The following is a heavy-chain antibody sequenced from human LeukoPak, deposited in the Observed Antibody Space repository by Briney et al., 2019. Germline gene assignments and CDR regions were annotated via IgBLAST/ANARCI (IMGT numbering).Heavy chain of an antibody. D-gene: IGHD3-22*01. V-gene: IGHV3-23*01. CDR1: GFTFSSFA. J-gene: IGHJ4*02. CDR3: AKTGDTSGYYYHYDF. Sequence: PGGSLRLSCPASGFTFSSFAMSWVRQAPGKGLEWVAAISGSGGAPYHADSVRGRFTISRDNSKNTLYLQMNSLRVDDTAVYYCAKTGDTSGYYYHYDFWGQGTLVTVSS. CDR2: ISGSGGAP.